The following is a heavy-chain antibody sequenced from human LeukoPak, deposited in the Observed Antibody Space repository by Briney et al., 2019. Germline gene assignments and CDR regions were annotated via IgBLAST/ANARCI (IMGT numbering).Heavy chain of an antibody. V-gene: IGHV3-48*03. D-gene: IGHD3-10*02. CDR1: GFTFSSYE. Sequence: QTRGSLRLSCAASGFTFSSYEMNWVRQAPGKGLEWVSYISSSGSTIYCADSVKGRFTISRDNAKNSLYLQMNSLRAEDTAVHYCAELGITMIGGVWGKGTTVTISS. CDR3: AELGITMIGGV. CDR2: ISSSGSTI. J-gene: IGHJ6*04.